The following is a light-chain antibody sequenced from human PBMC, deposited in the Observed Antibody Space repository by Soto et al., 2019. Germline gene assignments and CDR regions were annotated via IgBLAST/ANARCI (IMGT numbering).Light chain of an antibody. CDR2: GAS. J-gene: IGKJ1*01. CDR1: QSVSRN. Sequence: EIGMTQSPATLSVSPGERATLSCRASQSVSRNLAWYQQKPGQAPRLLIYGASSRATGIPDRFSGSGSGTDFILTISRLEPDDFAVYYCQQYGRSPRTFGQGTKVDIK. CDR3: QQYGRSPRT. V-gene: IGKV3-20*01.